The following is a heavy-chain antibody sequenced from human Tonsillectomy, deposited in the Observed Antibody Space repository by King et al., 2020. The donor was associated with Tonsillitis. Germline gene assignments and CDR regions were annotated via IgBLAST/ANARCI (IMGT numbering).Heavy chain of an antibody. J-gene: IGHJ4*02. D-gene: IGHD4-23*01. CDR1: GFTFSDYY. CDR3: ARDSSRWDY. V-gene: IGHV3-11*01. Sequence: VKLVESGGGLVKPGGSLRLSCVASGFTFSDYYMNWIRQAPGKGLEWVSYITPTGGTKYYADSVRGRFTISRDNAGRSLYLQMNSLRAEDTAVYYCARDSSRWDYWGQGTLVTVSS. CDR2: ITPTGGTK.